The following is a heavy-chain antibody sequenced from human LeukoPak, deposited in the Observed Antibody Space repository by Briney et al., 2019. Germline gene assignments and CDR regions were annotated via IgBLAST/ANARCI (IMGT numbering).Heavy chain of an antibody. V-gene: IGHV3-74*01. CDR3: ARTHVLRFLEWLLYFDY. J-gene: IGHJ4*02. CDR2: INSDGSST. D-gene: IGHD3-3*01. Sequence: GGSLRLSCAASGFTFSSYWMHWVRHAPGKGLVWVSRINSDGSSTSYADSVKGRFTISRDNAKNSLYLQMNSLRAEDTAVYYCARTHVLRFLEWLLYFDYWGQGTLVTVSS. CDR1: GFTFSSYW.